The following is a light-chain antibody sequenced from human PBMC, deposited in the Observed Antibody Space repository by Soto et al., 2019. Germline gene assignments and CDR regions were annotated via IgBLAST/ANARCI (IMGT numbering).Light chain of an antibody. CDR3: SSFTSSTTYV. CDR2: NVN. V-gene: IGLV2-14*01. Sequence: QSALTQSASLSGSPGQSITISCTGTSRDVGSYNHVSWYQQHPGEVPKLIIFNVNDRPSGVSNRFSGSKSGNTASLTISGLQAEDEADYYCSSFTSSTTYVFGTGTKVTVL. CDR1: SRDVGSYNH. J-gene: IGLJ1*01.